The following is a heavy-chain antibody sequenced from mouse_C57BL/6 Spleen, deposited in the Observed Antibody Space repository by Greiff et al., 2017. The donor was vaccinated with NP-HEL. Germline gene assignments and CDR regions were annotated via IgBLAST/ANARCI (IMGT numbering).Heavy chain of an antibody. V-gene: IGHV1-55*01. J-gene: IGHJ3*01. D-gene: IGHD1-1*01. CDR2: IYPGSGST. CDR3: AITTVVAPGFAY. Sequence: VQLQQPGAELVKPGASVKMSCKASGYTFTSYWITWVKQRPGQGLEWIGDIYPGSGSTNYNEKFKSKATLTVDTSSSTAYMQLSSLTSEDSAVYYCAITTVVAPGFAYWGQGTLVTVSA. CDR1: GYTFTSYW.